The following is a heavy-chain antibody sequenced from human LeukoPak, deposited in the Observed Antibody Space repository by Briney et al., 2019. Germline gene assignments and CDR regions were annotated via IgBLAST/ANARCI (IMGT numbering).Heavy chain of an antibody. V-gene: IGHV3-7*01. CDR3: WRDACSRISIFGVVYDAFDI. J-gene: IGHJ3*02. D-gene: IGHD3-3*01. Sequence: GGSLRLSCGASGFTFSSYGMSWVRQAPGKGLEWVANIKQDGSKKYYADSVKGRFTISRDNAKNSLYLQMNSLRAEDTAVYYCWRDACSRISIFGVVYDAFDIWGQGTMVTVSS. CDR2: IKQDGSKK. CDR1: GFTFSSYG.